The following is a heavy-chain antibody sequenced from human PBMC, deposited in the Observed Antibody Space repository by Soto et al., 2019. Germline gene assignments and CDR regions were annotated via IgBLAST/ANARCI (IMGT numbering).Heavy chain of an antibody. Sequence: SVKFSCKASGGTFSSYAISWVRQAPGQGLEWMGGIIPIFGTANYAQKFQGRVTITADKSTSTAYMELSSLRSEDTAVYYCARSSFYCSSTSCLYYFDYWGQGTLVTVSS. D-gene: IGHD2-2*01. V-gene: IGHV1-69*06. J-gene: IGHJ4*02. CDR1: GGTFSSYA. CDR2: IIPIFGTA. CDR3: ARSSFYCSSTSCLYYFDY.